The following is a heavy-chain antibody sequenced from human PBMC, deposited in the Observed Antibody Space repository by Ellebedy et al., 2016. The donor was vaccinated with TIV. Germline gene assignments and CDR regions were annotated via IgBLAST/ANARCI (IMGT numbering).Heavy chain of an antibody. CDR1: GYTFSRHG. CDR2: ISTYSGNT. D-gene: IGHD6-13*01. J-gene: IGHJ6*02. V-gene: IGHV1-18*01. Sequence: AASVKVSCKTSGYTFSRHGLNWVRQAPGQGLEWMGWISTYSGNTKYAQKFQGRVTMTTDTSTSTAYMELRSLRSDDTAVYYCARDQQQLVIHNYYGLDVWGQGTTVTVSS. CDR3: ARDQQQLVIHNYYGLDV.